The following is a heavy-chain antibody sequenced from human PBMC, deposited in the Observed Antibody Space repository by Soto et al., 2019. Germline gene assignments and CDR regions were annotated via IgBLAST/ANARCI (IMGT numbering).Heavy chain of an antibody. J-gene: IGHJ4*02. Sequence: EVHLVESGGGSVQPGGSLKLSCAGSGFAFSSYWIHWVRQVPGKGLVWVSRINGDGSTTSYADSVRGRFTISRDNAKDTLYLQMTSLRAGDTALYYCARVGQGRYYFDYWGQGTLVTVSS. V-gene: IGHV3-74*01. CDR2: INGDGSTT. CDR1: GFAFSSYW. CDR3: ARVGQGRYYFDY.